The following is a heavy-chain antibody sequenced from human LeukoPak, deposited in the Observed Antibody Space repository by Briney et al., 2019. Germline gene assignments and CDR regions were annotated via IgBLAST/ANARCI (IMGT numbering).Heavy chain of an antibody. CDR2: IYSGGST. CDR3: ARPTN. D-gene: IGHD1-26*01. J-gene: IGHJ4*02. V-gene: IGHV3-53*01. Sequence: QSGGSLRLSCVTSEVTFGNYWMGWVRQAPGKGLEWVSVIYSGGSTYYADSVKGRFTISRDNSKNTLYLQMNSLRAEDTAVYYCARPTNWGQGTLVTVSS. CDR1: EVTFGNYW.